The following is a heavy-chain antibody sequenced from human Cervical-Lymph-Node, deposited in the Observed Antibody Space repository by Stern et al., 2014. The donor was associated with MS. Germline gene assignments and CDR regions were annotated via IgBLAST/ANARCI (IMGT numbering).Heavy chain of an antibody. V-gene: IGHV7-4-1*02. D-gene: IGHD3-10*01. CDR3: TRGTTMVRGRFDP. J-gene: IGHJ5*02. CDR1: GYTFNTHS. CDR2: INPKTGNP. Sequence: QMQLVQSGSELKKPGASVRVSCKTSGYTFNTHSVNWVRQAPGQGLEWMGWINPKTGNPTYAQGFRGRFVFSLDASGRTAYLEISVLKADDTAVYYCTRGTTMVRGRFDPWGQGTPVTVSS.